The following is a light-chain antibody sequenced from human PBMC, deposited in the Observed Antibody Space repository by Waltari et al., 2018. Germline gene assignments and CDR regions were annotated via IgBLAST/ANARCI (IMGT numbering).Light chain of an antibody. V-gene: IGKV3-11*01. CDR3: QQRET. CDR1: QSVSSY. J-gene: IGKJ1*01. Sequence: EIVLTQSPATLSLSPGERATLSCRASQSVSSYLAWYQQKPGQAPRLLSYDASKRATGSPARFSGSGSGTDFTLTISSLEPEDFAVYYCQQRETFGQGTKVEIK. CDR2: DAS.